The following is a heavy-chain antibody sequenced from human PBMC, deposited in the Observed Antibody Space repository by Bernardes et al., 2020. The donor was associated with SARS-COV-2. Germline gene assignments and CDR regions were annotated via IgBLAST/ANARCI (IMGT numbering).Heavy chain of an antibody. J-gene: IGHJ4*02. CDR1: GGSITSSY. Sequence: SETLSLTCTDSGGSITSSYWSWIRQPPGKGLEWIGYVYHIGSTSYNPSLKSRVTISRDTSNTQFSLKLKSVTAADTALYFCARDPGLFFTGSFDSWGQGTLVTVSS. V-gene: IGHV4-59*01. CDR2: VYHIGST. CDR3: ARDPGLFFTGSFDS.